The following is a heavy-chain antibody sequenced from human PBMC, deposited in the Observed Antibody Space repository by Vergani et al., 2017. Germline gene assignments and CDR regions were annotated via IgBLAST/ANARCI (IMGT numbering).Heavy chain of an antibody. D-gene: IGHD5-12*01. V-gene: IGHV3-33*01. J-gene: IGHJ3*02. Sequence: QVQLVESGGGVVQPGRSLRLSCAASGFTFSSYGMHWVRQAPGKGLEWVAVIWYDGSNKYYADSVKGRFTISRDNSKNTLYLQMNSLRAEDTAVYYCVHIVATPAPYDAFDIWGQGTMVTVSS. CDR1: GFTFSSYG. CDR2: IWYDGSNK. CDR3: VHIVATPAPYDAFDI.